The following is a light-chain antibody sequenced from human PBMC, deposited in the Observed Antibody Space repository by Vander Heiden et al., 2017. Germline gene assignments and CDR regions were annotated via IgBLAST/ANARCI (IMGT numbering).Light chain of an antibody. CDR2: DAS. CDR1: RTIDNF. CDR3: QQHVIWPPFT. J-gene: IGKJ3*01. Sequence: EVVLSHSPGTLSLSPGDRATLSCRASRTIDNFLAWYQHRPGQAPRLLIYDASTRATGIPGRFSGSGSGTDCTLTISSLEPEDFGVYYCQQHVIWPPFTFCHGTRVEIK. V-gene: IGKV3-11*01.